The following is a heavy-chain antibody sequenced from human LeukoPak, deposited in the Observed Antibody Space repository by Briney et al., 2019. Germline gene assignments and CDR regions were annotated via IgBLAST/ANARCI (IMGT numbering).Heavy chain of an antibody. Sequence: PGGSLRLSCAASGFTFSSYGMHWVRQAPGKGLEWVAVIWYDGSNKYYADSVKGRFTISRDNSKNTLYLQMNSLRAEDTAVYYCARDFRYRYGSYYYGMDVWGQGTTVTVSS. CDR1: GFTFSSYG. D-gene: IGHD5-18*01. V-gene: IGHV3-33*01. J-gene: IGHJ6*02. CDR2: IWYDGSNK. CDR3: ARDFRYRYGSYYYGMDV.